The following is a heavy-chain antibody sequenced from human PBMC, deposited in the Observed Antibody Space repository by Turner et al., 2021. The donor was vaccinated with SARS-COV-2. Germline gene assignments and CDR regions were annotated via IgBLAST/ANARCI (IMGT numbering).Heavy chain of an antibody. J-gene: IGHJ4*02. CDR1: GFTFSSYW. CDR2: LDSDGTNA. D-gene: IGHD2-15*01. CDR3: AALAAPRDY. Sequence: EEYLVQSGGGLVQPGGSMRLSCAASGFTFSSYWMHWVRQVPGKGLVWVSHLDSDGTNAAYADSVKGRFTISRDNTKNTLYLQMNSLRAEDTAVYFCAALAAPRDYWGQGTRVTVSS. V-gene: IGHV3-74*01.